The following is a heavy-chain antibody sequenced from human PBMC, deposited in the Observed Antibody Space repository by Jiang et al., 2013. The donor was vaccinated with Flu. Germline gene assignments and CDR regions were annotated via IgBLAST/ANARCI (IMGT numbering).Heavy chain of an antibody. J-gene: IGHJ5*01. CDR2: IDWDGDE. CDR3: ARIGRGGYYEKWFDS. D-gene: IGHD1-26*01. Sequence: KPTQTLTLTCTFSGFSLSTSGMCVSWIRQPPGKALEWLARIDWDGDEFYSASLKTRLTISKDTSKNQVVLRMTNMDPMDTATYYCARIGRGGYYEKWFDSWGQGTLVTVSS. V-gene: IGHV2-70*16. CDR1: GFSLSTSGMC.